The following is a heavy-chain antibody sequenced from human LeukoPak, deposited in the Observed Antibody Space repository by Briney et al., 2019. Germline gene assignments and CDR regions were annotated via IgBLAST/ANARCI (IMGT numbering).Heavy chain of an antibody. CDR1: GFTFSSYA. Sequence: GGSLRLSCAASGFTFSSYAMHWVRQAPGKGLEWVAVISYDGSNKYYADSVKGRFTISRDNSKNTLYLQMNSLRAEDTAVYYCARDELGQQLATGAFDIWGQGTMVTVSS. D-gene: IGHD6-13*01. CDR3: ARDELGQQLATGAFDI. J-gene: IGHJ3*02. V-gene: IGHV3-30*04. CDR2: ISYDGSNK.